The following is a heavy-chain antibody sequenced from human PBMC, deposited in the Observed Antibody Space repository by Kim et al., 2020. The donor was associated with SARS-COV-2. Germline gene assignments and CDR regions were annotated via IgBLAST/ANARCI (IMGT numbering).Heavy chain of an antibody. V-gene: IGHV3-23*01. D-gene: IGHD2-2*02. J-gene: IGHJ6*02. CDR3: AKDNSTSYHTHMDV. Sequence: AEALKGMFTISRDNSKKPVYLQVNSVEADDTDVYYCAKDNSTSYHTHMDVWGQGTAVTVSS.